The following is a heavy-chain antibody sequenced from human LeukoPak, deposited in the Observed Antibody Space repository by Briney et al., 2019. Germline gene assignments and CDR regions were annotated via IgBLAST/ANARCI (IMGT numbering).Heavy chain of an antibody. V-gene: IGHV3-74*01. CDR2: INSDGSST. D-gene: IGHD1-26*01. CDR3: ARDHLSGSYGRDWFDP. Sequence: GGSLRLSCAASGFTFSSYWMHWVRQAPGKGLVWVSRINSDGSSTSYADAVKGRFTISRDNAKNTLYLQMNSLRAEDTAVYYCARDHLSGSYGRDWFDPWGQGTLVTVSS. CDR1: GFTFSSYW. J-gene: IGHJ5*02.